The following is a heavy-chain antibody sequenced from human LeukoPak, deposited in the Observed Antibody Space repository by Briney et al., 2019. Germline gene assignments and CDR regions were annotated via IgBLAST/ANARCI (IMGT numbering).Heavy chain of an antibody. D-gene: IGHD5-12*01. CDR2: INWNSDSI. V-gene: IGHV3-9*01. J-gene: IGHJ4*02. CDR1: GFTFDDYA. Sequence: GRSLRLSCAASGFTFDDYAMHWVRQVPGKGLEWVSGINWNSDSIGYADSVKGRSTTSRDNAKNSLYLQMSSLRAEDTAFYYCAINGGGDSGYGNFDYWGQGTLVTVSS. CDR3: AINGGGDSGYGNFDY.